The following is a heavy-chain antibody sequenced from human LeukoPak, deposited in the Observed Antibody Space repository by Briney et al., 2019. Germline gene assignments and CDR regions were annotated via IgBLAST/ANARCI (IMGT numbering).Heavy chain of an antibody. J-gene: IGHJ4*02. V-gene: IGHV1-69*06. CDR2: IIPIFGTA. D-gene: IGHD1-26*01. CDR1: GGTFSSYA. Sequence: ASVKVSCKASGGTFSSYAISWVRQAPGQGLEWMGGIIPIFGTANYAQKFQGRVTITADKSTNTAYMELSSLRSEDTAVYYCARDRPGGSYIDYWGQGTLVTVSS. CDR3: ARDRPGGSYIDY.